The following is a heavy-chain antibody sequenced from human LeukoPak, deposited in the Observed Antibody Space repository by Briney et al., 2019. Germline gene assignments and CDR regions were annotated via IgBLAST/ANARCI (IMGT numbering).Heavy chain of an antibody. D-gene: IGHD2-2*02. CDR2: ISYEDGSNK. V-gene: IGHV3-30*04. J-gene: IGHJ4*02. CDR3: ARESGGNTPYYFDY. Sequence: PGGSLRLSCAASGFTFSSFALHWVRQAPGKGLEWVAVISYEDGSNKYYADSVKGRFTISRDNSKHTVYLQMNSLRTEDTDVYYCARESGGNTPYYFDYWGQGTLVTVSS. CDR1: GFTFSSFA.